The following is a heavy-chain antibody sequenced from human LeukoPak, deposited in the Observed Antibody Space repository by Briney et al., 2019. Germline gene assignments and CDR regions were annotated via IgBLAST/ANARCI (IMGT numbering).Heavy chain of an antibody. Sequence: GGSLRLSCAASGFTCSSYWMHWVRQAPGKGLVWVSRINSDGSSTSHADSVKGRFTISRDNAKNTLYLQMNEREVITILDPYYYGVDVWGQGTTLTVSS. D-gene: IGHD3-22*01. CDR3: YGVDV. V-gene: IGHV3-74*01. CDR2: INSDGSST. CDR1: GFTCSSYW. J-gene: IGHJ6*02.